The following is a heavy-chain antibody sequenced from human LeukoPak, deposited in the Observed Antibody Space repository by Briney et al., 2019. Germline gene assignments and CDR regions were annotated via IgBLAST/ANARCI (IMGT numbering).Heavy chain of an antibody. CDR2: IYHSGST. CDR1: GGSISSGGYS. Sequence: SETLSLTCAVSGGSISSGGYSWSWIPQPPGKGLEWIGYIYHSGSTYYNPSLKSRVTISVDRSKNQCSLKLSSVTAADTAVYYCARGAIAAAGNWFDPWGQGTLVTVSS. CDR3: ARGAIAAAGNWFDP. V-gene: IGHV4-30-2*01. J-gene: IGHJ5*02. D-gene: IGHD6-13*01.